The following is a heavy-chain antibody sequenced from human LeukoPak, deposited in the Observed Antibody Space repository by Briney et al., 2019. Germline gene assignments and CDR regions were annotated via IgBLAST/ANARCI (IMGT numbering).Heavy chain of an antibody. CDR3: ATARSYGSGSYAFDY. Sequence: ASVKVSCKASGYTFTGYYMHWVRQAPGQGLEWMGWINPNSGGTNYAQKFQGRVTMTRDTSISTAYMELSSLRSEDTAVYYCATARSYGSGSYAFDYWGQGTLVTVSS. D-gene: IGHD3-10*01. CDR2: INPNSGGT. CDR1: GYTFTGYY. J-gene: IGHJ4*02. V-gene: IGHV1-2*02.